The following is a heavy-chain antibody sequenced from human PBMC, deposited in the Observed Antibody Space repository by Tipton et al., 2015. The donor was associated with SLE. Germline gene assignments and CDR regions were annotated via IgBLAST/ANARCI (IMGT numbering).Heavy chain of an antibody. D-gene: IGHD2-21*02. CDR3: ARARAYCGGDCYSAEFFQH. CDR2: INHSGST. V-gene: IGHV4-34*01. Sequence: LRLSCAVYGGSFSGYYWSWIRQPPGKGLEWIGEINHSGSTNYNPSLKSRVTISVDTSKNQFSLKLSSVTAADTAVYYCARARAYCGGDCYSAEFFQHWGQGTRVSVSS. J-gene: IGHJ1*01. CDR1: GGSFSGYY.